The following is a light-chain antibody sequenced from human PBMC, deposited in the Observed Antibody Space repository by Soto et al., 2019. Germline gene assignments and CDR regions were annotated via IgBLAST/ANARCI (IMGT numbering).Light chain of an antibody. CDR3: CSYGGTTLYL. CDR2: DVS. CDR1: SSDVGGYNY. Sequence: QSALTQPPSAFGCPGQSVTSSCTGTSSDVGGYNYVSWYQQRPGKAPKLMIYDVSKRPSGVPDRFSGSKSGNTASLTVSGLQAEDEADYYCCSYGGTTLYLFGTGTKVTVL. J-gene: IGLJ1*01. V-gene: IGLV2-8*01.